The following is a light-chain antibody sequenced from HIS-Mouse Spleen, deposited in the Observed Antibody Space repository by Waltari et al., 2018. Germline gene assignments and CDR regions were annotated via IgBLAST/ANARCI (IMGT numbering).Light chain of an antibody. J-gene: IGLJ2*01. CDR1: NIGSKN. V-gene: IGLV3-9*01. CDR3: QVWDSITVV. CDR2: RDS. Sequence: SYELTQPLSVSVALGQTARITCGGINIGSKNVPGYQQKPGQAPVLVIYRDSNRPSGIPERFSGSNSGNTATLTISRAQAGDEADYYCQVWDSITVVFGGGTKLTVL.